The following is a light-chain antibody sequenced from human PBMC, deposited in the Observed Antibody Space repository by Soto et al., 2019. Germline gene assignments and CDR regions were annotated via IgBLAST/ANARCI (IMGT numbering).Light chain of an antibody. CDR3: QQYYNTPYT. Sequence: DIVMTQSPDSLAVSLGERATIYCKSSQSVLYSSNNKNYLAWYQQKPGQPPKLLIFWASTRESGAPDRFSGSGSGTDFTLTISSLQAEDVAVYYCQQYYNTPYTFGQGTKLEIK. J-gene: IGKJ2*01. CDR2: WAS. CDR1: QSVLYSSNNKNY. V-gene: IGKV4-1*01.